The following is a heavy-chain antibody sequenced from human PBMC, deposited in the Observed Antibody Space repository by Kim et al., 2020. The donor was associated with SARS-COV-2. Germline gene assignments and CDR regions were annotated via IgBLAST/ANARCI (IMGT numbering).Heavy chain of an antibody. CDR3: ARSLSPRNFWSGYSDNYYYYYGMDV. V-gene: IGHV5-51*01. CDR2: IYPGDSDT. J-gene: IGHJ6*02. CDR1: GYSFTSYW. Sequence: GESLKISCKGSGYSFTSYWIGWVRQMPGKGLEWMGIIYPGDSDTRYSPSFQGQVTISADKSISTAYLQWSSLKASDTAMYYCARSLSPRNFWSGYSDNYYYYYGMDVWGQGTTVTVSS. D-gene: IGHD3-3*01.